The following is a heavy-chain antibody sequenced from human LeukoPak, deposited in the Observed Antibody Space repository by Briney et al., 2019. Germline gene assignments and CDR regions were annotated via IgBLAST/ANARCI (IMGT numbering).Heavy chain of an antibody. CDR3: ARGSITMSLNWYFDL. CDR2: IYHSGNT. J-gene: IGHJ2*01. CDR1: GYSISSGYY. V-gene: IGHV4-38-2*02. D-gene: IGHD3-10*02. Sequence: SETLSLTCTVSGYSISSGYYWGWIRQPPGKGLEWIGSIYHSGNTYYTPSLKSRVTISVDTSKNQFSLKLTSVTAADTAVYYCARGSITMSLNWYFDLWGRGTLVTVSS.